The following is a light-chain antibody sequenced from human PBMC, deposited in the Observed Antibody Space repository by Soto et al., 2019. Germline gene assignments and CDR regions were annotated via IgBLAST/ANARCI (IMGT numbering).Light chain of an antibody. Sequence: QPVLTQPPSVSGAPGQRVTISCTGSSSNIGAGYDVHWYQQLPGTAPKLLIHGNSNRPSGVPDRFSGSKSGTSASLAITGRQAEDAADYYCQSYDSSLSGSWVFGGGTKLTVL. V-gene: IGLV1-40*01. J-gene: IGLJ3*02. CDR2: GNS. CDR1: SSNIGAGYD. CDR3: QSYDSSLSGSWV.